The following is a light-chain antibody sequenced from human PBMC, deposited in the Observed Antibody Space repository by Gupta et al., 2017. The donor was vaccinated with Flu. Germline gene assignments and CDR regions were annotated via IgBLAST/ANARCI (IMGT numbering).Light chain of an antibody. J-gene: IGKJ1*01. CDR1: QNVFESANNKNY. Sequence: DVVMTPSPDSLAVSLGQKATINCKASQNVFESANNKNYLGWYQQKAGQPPKLLIYWASTRESGVPDRFSGSGSGTDFTLTISSLQAEDVAVYYCQQYYSSPRTFGQGTRVEIK. CDR2: WAS. V-gene: IGKV4-1*01. CDR3: QQYYSSPRT.